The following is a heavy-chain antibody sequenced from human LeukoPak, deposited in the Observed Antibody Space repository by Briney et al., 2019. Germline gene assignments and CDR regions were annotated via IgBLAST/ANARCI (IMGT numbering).Heavy chain of an antibody. J-gene: IGHJ4*02. CDR2: IFSGGST. CDR1: GFTVSSNY. V-gene: IGHV3-53*01. CDR3: AKVGDSSGYSPLDY. D-gene: IGHD3-22*01. Sequence: GGSLRLSCAASGFTVSSNYMTWVRQAPGKGLEWVSVIFSGGSTYYADSVKGRFTISRDNSKNTLYLQMNSLRADDTAVYYCAKVGDSSGYSPLDYWGQGTLVTVSS.